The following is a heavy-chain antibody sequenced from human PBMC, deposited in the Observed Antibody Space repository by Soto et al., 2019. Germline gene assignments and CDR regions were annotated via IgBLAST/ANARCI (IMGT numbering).Heavy chain of an antibody. CDR1: GFTFSDYY. D-gene: IGHD3-22*01. J-gene: IGHJ6*02. V-gene: IGHV3-11*01. Sequence: GESLKISCAASGFTFSDYYMSWIRQAPGKGLEWVSYISSSGSTIYYADSVKGRFTISRDNAKNSLYLQMNSLRAEDTAMYYCARARPSSGYYYYYYGMDVWGQGTTVTVSS. CDR2: ISSSGSTI. CDR3: ARARPSSGYYYYYYGMDV.